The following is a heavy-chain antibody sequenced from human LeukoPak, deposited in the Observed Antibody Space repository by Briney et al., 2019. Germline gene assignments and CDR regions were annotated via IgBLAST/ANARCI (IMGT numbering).Heavy chain of an antibody. Sequence: PGRSLRLSCAASGFTFSSYGMHWVRQAPGKGLEWVAVIWYDGNNKYYADSVKGRFTISRDNSKNTLYLQMNSLRAEDTAVYYCARSTSSEYDIYHFDYWGQGTLVTVPS. CDR2: IWYDGNNK. J-gene: IGHJ4*02. CDR1: GFTFSSYG. V-gene: IGHV3-33*01. CDR3: ARSTSSEYDIYHFDY. D-gene: IGHD3-9*01.